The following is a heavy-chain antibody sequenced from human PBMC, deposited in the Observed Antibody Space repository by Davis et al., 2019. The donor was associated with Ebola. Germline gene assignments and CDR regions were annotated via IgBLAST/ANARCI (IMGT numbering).Heavy chain of an antibody. V-gene: IGHV3-23*01. Sequence: GESLKISCAASGFTFSSYAMSWVRQAPGKGLEWVSAISGSGGSTYYADSVKGRFTISRDNSKNTLYLQMNSLRAEDTAVYYCAKDRSLYSSGWYLDFDYWGQGTLVTVSS. CDR3: AKDRSLYSSGWYLDFDY. CDR1: GFTFSSYA. J-gene: IGHJ4*02. D-gene: IGHD6-19*01. CDR2: ISGSGGST.